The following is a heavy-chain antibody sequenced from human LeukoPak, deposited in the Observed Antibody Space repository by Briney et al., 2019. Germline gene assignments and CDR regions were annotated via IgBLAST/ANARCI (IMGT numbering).Heavy chain of an antibody. Sequence: GGSLRLSCAGSGFTFSSYAMSWVREAPGKGLEWVAVIWYDGSNKYYADSVTGRFTISRDNSKNTLYLQMNSLRAEDTAVYYCARGYSSSSHLDYWGQGTLVTVSS. CDR1: GFTFSSYA. CDR2: IWYDGSNK. V-gene: IGHV3-33*08. J-gene: IGHJ4*02. CDR3: ARGYSSSSHLDY. D-gene: IGHD6-6*01.